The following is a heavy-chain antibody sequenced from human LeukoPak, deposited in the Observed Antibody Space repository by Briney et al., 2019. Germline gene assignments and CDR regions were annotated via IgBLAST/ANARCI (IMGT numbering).Heavy chain of an antibody. CDR2: MNPNSGNT. J-gene: IGHJ4*02. V-gene: IGHV1-8*03. Sequence: ASVKVSCEASGYTFTSYDINWVRQATGQGLEWMGWMNPNSGNTGYAQKFQGRITITRNTSISTAYMELSSLRSDDTAVYYCARVGSSLEYYFDYWGQGTLVTVSS. D-gene: IGHD6-13*01. CDR3: ARVGSSLEYYFDY. CDR1: GYTFTSYD.